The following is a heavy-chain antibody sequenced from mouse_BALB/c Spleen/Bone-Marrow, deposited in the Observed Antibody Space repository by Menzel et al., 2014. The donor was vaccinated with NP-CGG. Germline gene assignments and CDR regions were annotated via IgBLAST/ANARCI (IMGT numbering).Heavy chain of an antibody. CDR1: GFTFSSYA. J-gene: IGHJ2*01. CDR2: ISSGGSYT. Sequence: EVHLVESGGGLVKPGGSLKLSCAASGFTFSSYAMSWVRQTPEKGLEWVATISSGGSYTYYPDSVKERFTISRDNAKNTLYLQMSSLRSEDTAMYYCARHGITRLLDYWGQGTTLTVSS. V-gene: IGHV5-9-3*01. CDR3: ARHGITRLLDY. D-gene: IGHD2-4*01.